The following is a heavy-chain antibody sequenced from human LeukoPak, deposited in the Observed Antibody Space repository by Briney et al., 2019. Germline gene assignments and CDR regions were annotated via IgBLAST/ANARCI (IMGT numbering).Heavy chain of an antibody. CDR3: AKIDRQYCSRSSGYALDY. CDR1: GYSFTSYW. Sequence: GESLKISCKCSGYSFTSYWIGWVRQMPGKGLEWMGIIYPGDSDTRYSPSFQGQVTISVDKSISTAYLQWSSLKASDTAIYYCAKIDRQYCSRSSGYALDYWGQGTQVTVSS. J-gene: IGHJ4*02. CDR2: IYPGDSDT. D-gene: IGHD2-2*01. V-gene: IGHV5-51*01.